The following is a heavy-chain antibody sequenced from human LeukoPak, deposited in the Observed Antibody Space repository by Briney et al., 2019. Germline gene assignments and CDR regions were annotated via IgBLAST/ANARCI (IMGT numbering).Heavy chain of an antibody. Sequence: GGSLRLSCAASGFTFSSYGMHWVRQGPGKGLEWVAFIRNDGSHKYYADSVKGRFTISRDNSKNTLYLQMNSLRADDTAVYYCAKAGGNSWDPFDYWGQGTLVTVSS. CDR3: AKAGGNSWDPFDY. V-gene: IGHV3-30*02. CDR1: GFTFSSYG. D-gene: IGHD6-13*01. CDR2: IRNDGSHK. J-gene: IGHJ4*02.